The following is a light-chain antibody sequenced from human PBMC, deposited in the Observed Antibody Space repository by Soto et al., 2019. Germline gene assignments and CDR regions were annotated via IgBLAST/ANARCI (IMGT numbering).Light chain of an antibody. J-gene: IGLJ3*02. Sequence: QSVLLQPPSASGTPGQRVTISCSGSGSNIGSNFVNWYQQVPGTAPKLLIYGNHQRLSGVPDRFSGSKSGTSASRAISGLQSEDEAQYYCATWDDSLNGYWVFGGGTKVTVL. V-gene: IGLV1-44*01. CDR3: ATWDDSLNGYWV. CDR2: GNH. CDR1: GSNIGSNF.